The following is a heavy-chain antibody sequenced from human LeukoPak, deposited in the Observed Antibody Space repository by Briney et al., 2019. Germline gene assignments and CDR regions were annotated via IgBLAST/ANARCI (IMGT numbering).Heavy chain of an antibody. CDR2: ISSDGSTT. CDR3: ATAYYDSSGYYPNWFDP. Sequence: GGSLRLSCVASGFSFSTYWMHWVRQAPGKGLVWVSRISSDGSTTNYADSVKGRFTISRDNAKNSLYLQMNSLRAEDTAVYYCATAYYDSSGYYPNWFDPWGQGTLVTVSS. V-gene: IGHV3-74*01. D-gene: IGHD3-22*01. J-gene: IGHJ5*02. CDR1: GFSFSTYW.